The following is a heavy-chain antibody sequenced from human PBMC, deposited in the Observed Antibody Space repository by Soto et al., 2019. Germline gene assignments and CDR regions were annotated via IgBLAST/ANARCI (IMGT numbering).Heavy chain of an antibody. CDR1: GFSFGTYA. Sequence: PPGGSLRLSCAASGFSFGTYAINWVRQAPGKGLEWVSAISGSGITTYYADSVKGRFTISRDNSKNTVYLQLNSLGAEDTAVYYCVKDEGMYPGSVPFDYWGQGTLVTVSS. CDR3: VKDEGMYPGSVPFDY. D-gene: IGHD1-26*01. J-gene: IGHJ4*02. CDR2: ISGSGITT. V-gene: IGHV3-23*01.